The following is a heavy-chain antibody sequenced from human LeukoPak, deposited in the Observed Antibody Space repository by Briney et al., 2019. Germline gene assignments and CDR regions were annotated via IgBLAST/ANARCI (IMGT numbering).Heavy chain of an antibody. CDR1: DGAIRTYY. Sequence: PSETRSLSCTVADGAIRTYYCSCIRQPQVKVLELNVNFYYSVIATYNPSLNSRVTISVDRSKHLFSLNMSSGAAADTGVYYCARGGWYYFDYCGQGTTVTVSS. V-gene: IGHV4-59*01. CDR3: ARGGWYYFDY. CDR2: FYYSVIA. D-gene: IGHD6-19*01. J-gene: IGHJ4*02.